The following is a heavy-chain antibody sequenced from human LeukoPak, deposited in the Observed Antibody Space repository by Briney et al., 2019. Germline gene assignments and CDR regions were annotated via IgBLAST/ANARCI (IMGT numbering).Heavy chain of an antibody. J-gene: IGHJ4*02. V-gene: IGHV3-53*01. D-gene: IGHD3-16*02. CDR1: GFTFSSYA. CDR3: ARGATSLPFDY. Sequence: GGSLRLSCAASGFTFSSYAMSWVRQAPGKGLEWVSVIYSGGRTNYADSVKGRFTISRDNSKNTLYLQMNSLRAEDTAVYYCARGATSLPFDYWGQGTLVTVSS. CDR2: IYSGGRT.